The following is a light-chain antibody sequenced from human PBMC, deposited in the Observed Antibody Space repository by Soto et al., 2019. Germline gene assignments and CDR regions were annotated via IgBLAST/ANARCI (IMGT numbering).Light chain of an antibody. J-gene: IGLJ1*01. CDR1: SSDVGGYNS. CDR2: EVN. Sequence: QSVLTQPASVSGSPGQSITSAGTGTSSDVGGYNSVSWYQQHPGKAPTLMIYEVNNRPSGVSNRFSGSKSGNTASLTISGLQAEDEADYYCNSYTSGSTYVFGTGTKVTVL. CDR3: NSYTSGSTYV. V-gene: IGLV2-14*01.